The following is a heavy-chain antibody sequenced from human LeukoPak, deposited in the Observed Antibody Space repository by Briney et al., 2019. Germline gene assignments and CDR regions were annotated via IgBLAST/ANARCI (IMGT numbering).Heavy chain of an antibody. J-gene: IGHJ6*04. Sequence: SETLSLTCAVYGGSFSGYYWSWIRQPPGKGLEWIGEINHSGSTNYNPSLKSRVTISVDTSKNQFSLKLSSVTAADTAVYYCARGNPTLDIVATTYYYYSMDVWGKGTTVTVSS. CDR3: ARGNPTLDIVATTYYYYSMDV. CDR2: INHSGST. D-gene: IGHD5-12*01. V-gene: IGHV4-34*01. CDR1: GGSFSGYY.